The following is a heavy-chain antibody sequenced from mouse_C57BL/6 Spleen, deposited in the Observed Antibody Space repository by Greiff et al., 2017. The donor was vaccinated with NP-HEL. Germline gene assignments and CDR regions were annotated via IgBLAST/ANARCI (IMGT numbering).Heavy chain of an antibody. CDR2: IYPGDGDT. J-gene: IGHJ3*01. D-gene: IGHD2-4*01. Sequence: QVQLQQSGPELVKPGASVKISCKASGYAFSSSWMNWVKQRPGKGLEWIGRIYPGDGDTNYNGKFKGKATLTADKSSSTAYMQLSILTSEDSAVYFWAREGDYEYDRGGFAYWGQGTLVTVSA. CDR1: GYAFSSSW. V-gene: IGHV1-82*01. CDR3: AREGDYEYDRGGFAY.